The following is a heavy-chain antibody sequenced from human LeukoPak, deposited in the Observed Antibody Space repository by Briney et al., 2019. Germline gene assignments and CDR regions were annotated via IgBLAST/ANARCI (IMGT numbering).Heavy chain of an antibody. V-gene: IGHV1-2*02. Sequence: ASVKVSCKASGYTFTDYYIHWVRQTPGQGVEWMGWINLYSGDTHYAQEFQGRVTVTRDTSISTVYMDLRILRSDDTAVYYCERLPRDGYSYWGQGTLVSVSS. CDR1: GYTFTDYY. D-gene: IGHD5-24*01. CDR2: INLYSGDT. J-gene: IGHJ4*02. CDR3: ERLPRDGYSY.